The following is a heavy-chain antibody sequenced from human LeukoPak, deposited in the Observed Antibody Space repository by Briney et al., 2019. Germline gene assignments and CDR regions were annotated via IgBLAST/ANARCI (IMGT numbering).Heavy chain of an antibody. V-gene: IGHV3-21*01. Sequence: GGSLRLSCAVSGFTFSSCSMHWVRQAPGKGLEWVSSISSTSSYIYYADSVQGRFTISRDNAKNSLYLQMNSLRAEDTAVYYCARSGSSWSPYYWGQGTLVTVSS. D-gene: IGHD6-13*01. CDR1: GFTFSSCS. CDR3: ARSGSSWSPYY. J-gene: IGHJ4*02. CDR2: ISSTSSYI.